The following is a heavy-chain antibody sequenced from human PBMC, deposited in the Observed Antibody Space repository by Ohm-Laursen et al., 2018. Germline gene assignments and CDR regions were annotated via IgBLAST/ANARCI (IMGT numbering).Heavy chain of an antibody. CDR3: AKDRGSDWYFDV. D-gene: IGHD3-10*01. CDR2: ISYDGRQT. Sequence: SLRLSCTASGFTFSSYGMHWVRQAPGKGLEWVAVISYDGRQTYYADSVKGRFTISRDNPKSTSYLQMNSLRSEDTAVYYCAKDRGSDWYFDVWGRGTLVTVSS. V-gene: IGHV3-30*18. CDR1: GFTFSSYG. J-gene: IGHJ2*01.